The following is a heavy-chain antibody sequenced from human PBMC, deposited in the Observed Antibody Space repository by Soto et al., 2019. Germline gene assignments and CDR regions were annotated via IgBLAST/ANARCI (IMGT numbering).Heavy chain of an antibody. Sequence: GESLKISCAASGFTFSSYAMSWVRQAPGKGLEWVSAISGSGGSTYYADSVKGRFTISRDNSKNTLYLQMNSLRAEDTAVYYCAKDYFSGQVVPAAMGYWGQGTLVTVSS. CDR3: AKDYFSGQVVPAAMGY. CDR2: ISGSGGST. V-gene: IGHV3-23*01. J-gene: IGHJ4*02. CDR1: GFTFSSYA. D-gene: IGHD2-2*01.